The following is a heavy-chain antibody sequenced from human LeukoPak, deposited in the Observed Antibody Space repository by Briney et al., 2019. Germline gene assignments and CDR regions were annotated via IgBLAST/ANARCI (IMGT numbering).Heavy chain of an antibody. CDR2: ISGSGGST. V-gene: IGHV3-23*01. J-gene: IGHJ4*02. Sequence: GGSLRLSCAASGFTFSSYAMSWVRQAPGKGLEWVSAISGSGGSTYYADSVKGRFTISRDNSKNTLYLQMNSPRAEDTAVYYCALQRGYCSGGSCYGYFDYWGQGTLVTVSS. CDR1: GFTFSSYA. CDR3: ALQRGYCSGGSCYGYFDY. D-gene: IGHD2-15*01.